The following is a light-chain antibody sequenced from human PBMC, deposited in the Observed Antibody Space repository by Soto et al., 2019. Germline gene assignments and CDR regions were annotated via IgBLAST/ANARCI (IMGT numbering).Light chain of an antibody. CDR1: SSDIGNYNL. J-gene: IGLJ2*01. Sequence: QSALTQPASVSGSPRQSITISCTGTSSDIGNYNLVSWYQQHPGKAPKLLIYEGTKRPSGVSNRFSASKSGNTASLTISGLQAEDEADYYCCSFAGSSPSFGGGTKLTVL. CDR3: CSFAGSSPS. CDR2: EGT. V-gene: IGLV2-23*01.